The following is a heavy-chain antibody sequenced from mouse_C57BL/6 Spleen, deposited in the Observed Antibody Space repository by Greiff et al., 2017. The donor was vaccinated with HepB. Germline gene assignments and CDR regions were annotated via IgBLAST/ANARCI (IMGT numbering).Heavy chain of an antibody. J-gene: IGHJ2*01. CDR3: ARDQGYGNYLYYFDY. CDR2: ISDGGSYT. V-gene: IGHV5-4*01. D-gene: IGHD2-1*01. CDR1: GFTFSSYA. Sequence: EVQLVESGGGLVKPGGSLKLSCAASGFTFSSYAMSWVRQTPEKRLEWVATISDGGSYTYYPDNVKGRFTISRDNAKNNLYLQMSHLKSEDTAMYYCARDQGYGNYLYYFDYWGQGTTLPVSS.